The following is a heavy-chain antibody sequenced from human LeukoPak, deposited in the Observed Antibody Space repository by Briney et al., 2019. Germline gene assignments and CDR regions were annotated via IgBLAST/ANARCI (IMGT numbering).Heavy chain of an antibody. V-gene: IGHV3-48*03. D-gene: IGHD4-17*01. CDR1: GFSFSSYE. J-gene: IGHJ4*02. CDR3: ARGYGKFYY. Sequence: GSLRLSCTAYGFSFSSYEMNWVRQAPGKGLEWVSYISSSGSTIYYADSVKGRFTISRDNTKQSLYLQMNSLRAEDTAVYYCARGYGKFYYWGQGTLVTVSS. CDR2: ISSSGSTI.